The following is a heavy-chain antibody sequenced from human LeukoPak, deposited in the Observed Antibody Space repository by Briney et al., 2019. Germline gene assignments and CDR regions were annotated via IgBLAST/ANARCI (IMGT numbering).Heavy chain of an antibody. D-gene: IGHD3-9*01. CDR1: GFTFSSYG. CDR3: AAYYYDILTGYFDY. J-gene: IGHJ4*02. V-gene: IGHV3-23*01. Sequence: GGSLRLSCAASGFTFSSYGMSWVRQAPGKGLEWVSAISGSGGSTYYADSVKGRFTISRDNSKNTLYLQMNSLRAEDTAVYYCAAYYYDILTGYFDYWGQGTLVTVSS. CDR2: ISGSGGST.